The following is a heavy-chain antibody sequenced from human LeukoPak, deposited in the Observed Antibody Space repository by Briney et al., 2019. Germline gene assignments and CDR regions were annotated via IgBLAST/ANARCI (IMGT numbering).Heavy chain of an antibody. V-gene: IGHV3-23*01. Sequence: GGSLRLSCAASGFTFSSYAMSWVRQAPGKGLEWVSAISGSGGSTYYADSVKGRFTISRDNSKNTLYLQMNSLRAEDTAVYYCVQHPLVAATLHYWGQGTLVTVSS. CDR3: VQHPLVAATLHY. D-gene: IGHD2-15*01. CDR1: GFTFSSYA. CDR2: ISGSGGST. J-gene: IGHJ4*02.